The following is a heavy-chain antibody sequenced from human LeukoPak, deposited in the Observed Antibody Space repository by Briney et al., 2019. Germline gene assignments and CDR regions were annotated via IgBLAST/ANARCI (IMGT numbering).Heavy chain of an antibody. J-gene: IGHJ4*02. V-gene: IGHV1-18*01. CDR2: ISAYTGNT. CDR3: VSAAGKGYFDY. D-gene: IGHD6-13*01. CDR1: GYTFSSYG. Sequence: ASVKVSCKASGYTFSSYGISWVRQAPGQGLEWMGWISAYTGNTNYAHKFQGRVTMTTDTSTATAYMEQRSLRSDDTAVYYCVSAAGKGYFDYWGQGTLVTVSS.